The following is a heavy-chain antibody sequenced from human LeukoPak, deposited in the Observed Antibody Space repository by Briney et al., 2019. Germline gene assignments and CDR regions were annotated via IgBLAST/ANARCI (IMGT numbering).Heavy chain of an antibody. CDR2: IYTSGST. CDR1: GGSISSYY. Sequence: SETLCLTCTVSGGSISSYYGSWIRQPAGKGLEWIGRIYTSGSTTYNPSLKSRVTMSVDTSKNHFSLKMSSVTAADTAVYYCARVGKAVAGTKRDYHYYYYMDVWGKGTTVTVSS. CDR3: ARVGKAVAGTKRDYHYYYYMDV. V-gene: IGHV4-4*07. D-gene: IGHD6-19*01. J-gene: IGHJ6*03.